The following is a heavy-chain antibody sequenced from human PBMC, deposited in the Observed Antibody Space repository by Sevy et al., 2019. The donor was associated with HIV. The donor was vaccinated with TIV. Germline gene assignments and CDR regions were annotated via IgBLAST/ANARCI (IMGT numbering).Heavy chain of an antibody. V-gene: IGHV3-66*01. CDR1: GFTVNSNY. CDR3: GGSKRRYGYALNY. D-gene: IGHD5-18*01. CDR2: IYSDGTT. J-gene: IGHJ4*02. Sequence: GGSLRLSCAASGFTVNSNYMTWVRQAPGKGLEGVSVIYSDGTTYHADSVKDRFTISRDNSKNTLYLQMNSLRAEDTAVYYWGGSKRRYGYALNYWGQGTLVTVSS.